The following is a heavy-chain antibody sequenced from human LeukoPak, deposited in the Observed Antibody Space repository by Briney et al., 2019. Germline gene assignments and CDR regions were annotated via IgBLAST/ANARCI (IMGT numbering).Heavy chain of an antibody. V-gene: IGHV3-30-3*01. CDR2: ISYDGSNK. D-gene: IGHD2-15*01. CDR3: ARADCSGGSCHYYYYYDMDV. Sequence: GGSLRLSCAASGFTFSSYAMHWVRQAPGKGLEWVALISYDGSNKYYADSVKGRFTISRDNSKNTLYLQMNSLRAEDTAVYYCARADCSGGSCHYYYYYDMDVWGQGTTVTVSS. J-gene: IGHJ6*02. CDR1: GFTFSSYA.